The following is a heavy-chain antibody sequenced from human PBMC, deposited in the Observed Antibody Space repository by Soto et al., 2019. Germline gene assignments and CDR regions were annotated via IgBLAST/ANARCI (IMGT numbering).Heavy chain of an antibody. J-gene: IGHJ3*02. CDR1: GFTFDDYA. CDR3: AQDVYYFCFSCYSSYHDAFDI. D-gene: IGHD2-15*01. Sequence: GGSLRLSCAASGFTFDDYAMHWVRQAPGKGLEWVSGISWNSGSIGYADSVKGRFTISRDNAKNSLYLQMNSLRAEDTALYYSAQDVYYFCFSCYSSYHDAFDIWGQGTXVTVSS. CDR2: ISWNSGSI. V-gene: IGHV3-9*01.